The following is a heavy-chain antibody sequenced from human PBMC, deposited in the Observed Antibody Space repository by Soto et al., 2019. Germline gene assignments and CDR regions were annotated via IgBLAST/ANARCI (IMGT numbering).Heavy chain of an antibody. V-gene: IGHV3-23*01. Sequence: QPGWSLRLSCASSGFSFINYGMTWVRQAPGKGLEWVSRITANGGSTNYADSVKGRFTVSRDNSKNTLFLQMNGLRVEDTAVYYCAKVRAVAGSAMDYWGQGTLVTVSS. D-gene: IGHD6-19*01. J-gene: IGHJ4*02. CDR3: AKVRAVAGSAMDY. CDR1: GFSFINYG. CDR2: ITANGGST.